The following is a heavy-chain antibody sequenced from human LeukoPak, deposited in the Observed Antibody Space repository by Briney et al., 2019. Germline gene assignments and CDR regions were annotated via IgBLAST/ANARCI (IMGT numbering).Heavy chain of an antibody. CDR1: GFTFSSYG. D-gene: IGHD3-22*01. CDR2: IWYDGSNK. V-gene: IGHV3-33*01. CDR3: ARDPFAVYDSSGYYYYYYGMDV. Sequence: GGSLRLSCAASGFTFSSYGMPWVRQAPGKGLEWVAVIWYDGSNKYYADSVKGRFTISRDNSKNTLYLQMNSLRAEDTAVYYCARDPFAVYDSSGYYYYYYGMDVWGQGTTVTVSS. J-gene: IGHJ6*02.